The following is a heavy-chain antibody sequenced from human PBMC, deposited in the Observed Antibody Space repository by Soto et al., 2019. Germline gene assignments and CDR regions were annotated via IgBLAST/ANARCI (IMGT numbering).Heavy chain of an antibody. J-gene: IGHJ4*02. CDR2: IYYSGST. Sequence: PSETLSLTCPVSGGSISSYYWSWIRQPPGKGLEWIGYIYYSGSTNYNPSLKSRVTISVDTSKNQFSLKLSSVTAADTAVYYCARYCSGGSCQGGSDYWGQGTLVTVSS. V-gene: IGHV4-59*08. D-gene: IGHD2-15*01. CDR1: GGSISSYY. CDR3: ARYCSGGSCQGGSDY.